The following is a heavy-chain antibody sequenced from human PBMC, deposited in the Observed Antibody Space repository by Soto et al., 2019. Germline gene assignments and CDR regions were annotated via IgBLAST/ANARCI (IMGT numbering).Heavy chain of an antibody. CDR1: GFTFSSYG. CDR2: IWYDGSNK. J-gene: IGHJ4*02. CDR3: ASAIAVAGPIDY. D-gene: IGHD6-19*01. Sequence: PGGSLRLSCAASGFTFSSYGMHWVRQAPGKGLEWVAVIWYDGSNKYYADSVKGRFTISRDNSKNTLYLQMNSLRAEDTAVYYCASAIAVAGPIDYWGQGTLVTVSS. V-gene: IGHV3-33*01.